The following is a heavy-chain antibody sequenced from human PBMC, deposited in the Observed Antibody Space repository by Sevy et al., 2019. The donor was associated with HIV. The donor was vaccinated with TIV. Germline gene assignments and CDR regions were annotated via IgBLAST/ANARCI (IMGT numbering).Heavy chain of an antibody. CDR2: ISDDGNNK. D-gene: IGHD2-15*01. CDR3: AREGAPYRNIRYCSGDNCYYNWFDP. J-gene: IGHJ5*02. CDR1: GFIFNDYA. V-gene: IGHV3-30*10. Sequence: GGSLRLSCAASGFIFNDYAMHWVRQAPGKGLEWVAVISDDGNNKYYTDSVEGRFTISRDNSKDTLYLQMNSLGAVDTAIYYCAREGAPYRNIRYCSGDNCYYNWFDPWGQGALVTVSS.